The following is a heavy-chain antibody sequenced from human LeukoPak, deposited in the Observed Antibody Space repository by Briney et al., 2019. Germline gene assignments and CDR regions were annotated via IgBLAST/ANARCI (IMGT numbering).Heavy chain of an antibody. D-gene: IGHD6-19*01. CDR1: AFTFSDYY. CDR3: ARGGPSGGWYFDY. CDR2: ISSSGSTT. Sequence: PGGSLRLSCAASAFTFSDYYMNLIRQAPGKGLEWVSYISSSGSTTYYADSVKGRFTISRDNAKNSLHLEMNSLRGEDTAVYYCARGGPSGGWYFDYWGQGTLVTVSS. V-gene: IGHV3-11*04. J-gene: IGHJ4*02.